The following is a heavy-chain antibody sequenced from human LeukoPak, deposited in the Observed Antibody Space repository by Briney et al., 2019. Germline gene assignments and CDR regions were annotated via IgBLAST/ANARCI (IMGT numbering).Heavy chain of an antibody. Sequence: GWSLRLSFASSGFTFSSYAISWVRQAPGKGLEWVAAISGSGGSTYYADSVKGRFTISRDNSKNTLYLQMNSLRAEDTAVYYCAKDRRAAMVYYFDYWGQGTLVTVSS. V-gene: IGHV3-23*01. CDR1: GFTFSSYA. CDR2: ISGSGGST. D-gene: IGHD5-18*01. CDR3: AKDRRAAMVYYFDY. J-gene: IGHJ4*02.